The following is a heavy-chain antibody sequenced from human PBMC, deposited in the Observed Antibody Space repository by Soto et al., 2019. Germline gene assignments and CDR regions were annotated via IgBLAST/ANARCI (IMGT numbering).Heavy chain of an antibody. D-gene: IGHD5-12*01. Sequence: GGSLRLSCAASGFTFSSYGMHWVRLAPGKGLEWVAVISYDGSNKYYADSVKGRFTISRDNSKNTLYLQMNSLRAEDTAVYYCAKDGFDSPGGGYLDYWGQGTLVTVSS. V-gene: IGHV3-30*18. CDR3: AKDGFDSPGGGYLDY. CDR1: GFTFSSYG. CDR2: ISYDGSNK. J-gene: IGHJ4*02.